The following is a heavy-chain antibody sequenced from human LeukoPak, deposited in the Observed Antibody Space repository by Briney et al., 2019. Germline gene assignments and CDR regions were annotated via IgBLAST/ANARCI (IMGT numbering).Heavy chain of an antibody. D-gene: IGHD6-19*01. CDR1: GFTVSSYS. CDR2: ISSSSSYI. Sequence: GGSLGLYCAASGFTVSSYSMNWIRNAPGNRLEWISSISSSSSYIYYADSVKGRFTISRDNAKNSLYLQMNSLRAEDTAVYYCARGRFGSGQYFQHWGQGTLVTVSS. J-gene: IGHJ1*01. CDR3: ARGRFGSGQYFQH. V-gene: IGHV3-21*01.